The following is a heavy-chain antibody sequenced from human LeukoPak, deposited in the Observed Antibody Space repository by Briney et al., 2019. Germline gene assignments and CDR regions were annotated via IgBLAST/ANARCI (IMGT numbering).Heavy chain of an antibody. CDR2: ILGSGGNT. D-gene: IGHD7-27*01. CDR3: AKDMRWGRLAGADDFDY. Sequence: GGSLRLSCAASGFTFSTYAMNWVRQAPGKGLEWVSGILGSGGNTYYADSVKCRFTISRDNSRNTLYLQINSLRAEDTAIYYCAKDMRWGRLAGADDFDYWGQGALVTVSS. CDR1: GFTFSTYA. V-gene: IGHV3-23*01. J-gene: IGHJ4*02.